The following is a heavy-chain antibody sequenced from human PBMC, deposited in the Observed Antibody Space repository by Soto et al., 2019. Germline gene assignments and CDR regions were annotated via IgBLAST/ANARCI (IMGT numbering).Heavy chain of an antibody. Sequence: QVQLVKSGGGVVQPGRSLRLSCAASGFTFSSYGMHWVRQAPGKGLEWVAVIWYDGSNKYYADSVKGRFTISRDNSKNTLYLQMNSLRAEDTAVYYCARDRNEYSSSWDFDYWGQGTLVTVSS. CDR3: ARDRNEYSSSWDFDY. CDR2: IWYDGSNK. CDR1: GFTFSSYG. J-gene: IGHJ4*02. D-gene: IGHD6-6*01. V-gene: IGHV3-33*01.